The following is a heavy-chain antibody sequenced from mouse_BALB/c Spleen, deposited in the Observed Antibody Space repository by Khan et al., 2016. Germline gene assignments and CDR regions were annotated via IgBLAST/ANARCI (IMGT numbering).Heavy chain of an antibody. D-gene: IGHD2-14*01. J-gene: IGHJ3*01. CDR2: ISYSGST. CDR1: GYSITSDYA. CDR3: ERNGNRYERTWFAY. V-gene: IGHV3-2*02. Sequence: EVQLQESGPGLVKPSQSLSLTCTVTGYSITSDYAWNWIRQFPGNKLEWMGYISYSGSTSYNPSLKSRISITRDTSTNQFFLQLNSVTTEDTATYCRERNGNRYERTWFAYWGQGTLVTVSA.